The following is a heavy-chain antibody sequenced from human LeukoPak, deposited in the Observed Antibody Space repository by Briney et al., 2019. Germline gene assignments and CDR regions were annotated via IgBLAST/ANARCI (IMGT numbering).Heavy chain of an antibody. J-gene: IGHJ4*02. Sequence: PGGSLRLSCAASGFAFSDYAMSWVRQAPGKGLEWVANIKQDGSEKYYVDSVKGRFTISRDNAKNSLYLQMNSLRAEDTAVYYCAREPDYDFWSGYSQPNYYFDYWGQGTLVTVSS. CDR3: AREPDYDFWSGYSQPNYYFDY. V-gene: IGHV3-7*01. CDR1: GFAFSDYA. D-gene: IGHD3-3*01. CDR2: IKQDGSEK.